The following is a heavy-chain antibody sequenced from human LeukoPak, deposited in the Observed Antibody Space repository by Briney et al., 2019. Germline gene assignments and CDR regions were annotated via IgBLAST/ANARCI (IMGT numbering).Heavy chain of an antibody. CDR3: ARHKFYYYYGMDV. Sequence: GGSLRLSCAASGFTVSSNYMSWVRQAPGKGLEWVSVIYSGGSTYYADSVKGRFTISRDNSKNTLYLQMNSLRAEDTAVYYCARHKFYYYYGMDVWGQGTTVTVSS. CDR2: IYSGGST. J-gene: IGHJ6*02. CDR1: GFTVSSNY. V-gene: IGHV3-66*04.